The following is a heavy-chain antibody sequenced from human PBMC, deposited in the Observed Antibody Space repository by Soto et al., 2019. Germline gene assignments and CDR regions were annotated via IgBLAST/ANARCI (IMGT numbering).Heavy chain of an antibody. CDR2: ISPYNGDT. Sequence: ASVNVSCTASVYSFPNDDIGWVRQRDRQGLEWMGWISPYNGDTNYAQKLQGRVTMTTDTSTSTAYMDLRSLRSDDTAVYYCARYCSSTSCDHYFDYWGQGTLVTVSS. CDR1: VYSFPNDD. D-gene: IGHD2-2*01. J-gene: IGHJ4*02. V-gene: IGHV1-18*01. CDR3: ARYCSSTSCDHYFDY.